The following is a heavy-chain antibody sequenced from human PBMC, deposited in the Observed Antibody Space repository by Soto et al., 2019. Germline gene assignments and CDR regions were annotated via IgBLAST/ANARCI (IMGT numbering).Heavy chain of an antibody. V-gene: IGHV4-59*08. CDR3: ARYPSYRPHFDY. J-gene: IGHJ4*02. CDR2: IYYLGRT. D-gene: IGHD3-16*02. CDR1: DSISTYY. Sequence: SETLSLTCTVDSISTYYWNWIRQPPGKGLEWIGYIYYLGRTNYNSSLKSRITMSIDTSKNQLSLKLSSVTAADTAVYYCARYPSYRPHFDYWGQGTLVTVS.